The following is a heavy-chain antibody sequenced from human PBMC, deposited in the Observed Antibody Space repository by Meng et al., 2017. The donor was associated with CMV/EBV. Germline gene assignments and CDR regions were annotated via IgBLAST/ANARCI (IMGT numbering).Heavy chain of an antibody. J-gene: IGHJ4*02. CDR1: GVPVSTHW. D-gene: IGHD2/OR15-2a*01. CDR3: ARGVAEYLGWEMGH. V-gene: IGHV3-74*02. CDR2: IDNDDGRST. Sequence: VQVRQSRGGVVHPGGSLRLSCEVSGVPVSTHWMHWDRQVPGKGLEWLSRIDNDDGRSTSYADSVKVRFTISRDNAKNTLYLEMNSLRVEDTAVYYCARGVAEYLGWEMGHWGQGTLVTVSS.